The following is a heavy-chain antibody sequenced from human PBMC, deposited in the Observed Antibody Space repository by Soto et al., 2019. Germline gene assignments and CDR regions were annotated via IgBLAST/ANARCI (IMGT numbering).Heavy chain of an antibody. Sequence: SVKVSCKASGGTFSSYAISWVRQAPGQGLEWMGGIIPIFGTANYAQKFQGRVTITADESTSTAYMELSSLRSEDTAVYYCARVGLADCTNGVCYFDRDGLFDYWGQGTLVTVSS. CDR3: ARVGLADCTNGVCYFDRDGLFDY. V-gene: IGHV1-69*13. D-gene: IGHD2-8*01. J-gene: IGHJ4*02. CDR1: GGTFSSYA. CDR2: IIPIFGTA.